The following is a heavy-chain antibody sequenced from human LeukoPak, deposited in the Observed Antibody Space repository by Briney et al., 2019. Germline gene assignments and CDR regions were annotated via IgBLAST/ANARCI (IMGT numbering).Heavy chain of an antibody. CDR1: GYTFTDYY. J-gene: IGHJ4*02. V-gene: IGHV1-2*02. CDR3: ARDGGNEAFDY. Sequence: ASVKVSCKASGYTFTDYYIHWVRQAPGQGLEWMGGIAPNSGGTSFAQKFQGRVTMTRDTSISTAFMELSRLRSDDTAVYYCARDGGNEAFDYWGQGTLVTVSS. D-gene: IGHD5-12*01. CDR2: IAPNSGGT.